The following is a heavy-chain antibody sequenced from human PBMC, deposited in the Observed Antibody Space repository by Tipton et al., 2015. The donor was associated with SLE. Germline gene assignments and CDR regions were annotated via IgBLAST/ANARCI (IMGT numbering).Heavy chain of an antibody. J-gene: IGHJ4*02. CDR1: GASISSSNYY. CDR2: IFYTGNT. CDR3: ARRHYSGPFDS. Sequence: TLSLTCSVSGASISSSNYYWVWIRQLPGKGLEWIGGIFYTGNTFYTPSLKSRVTISFDTSQNQFSLRLNSVTAADTAVYYCARRHYSGPFDSWGQGTLVTVSS. D-gene: IGHD5-12*01. V-gene: IGHV4-39*07.